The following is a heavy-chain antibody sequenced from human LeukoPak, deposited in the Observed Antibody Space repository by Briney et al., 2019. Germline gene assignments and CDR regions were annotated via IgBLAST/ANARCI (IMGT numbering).Heavy chain of an antibody. CDR2: IYTSGST. Sequence: SETLSLTCTVSGGSISSGSYYWSWIRQPAGKGLEWIGRIYTSGSTNYNPSLKSRVTISVDTSKNQISLKLSSVTAADTAVYYCAREDGYRYYFDYWGQGTLVTVSS. D-gene: IGHD5-24*01. V-gene: IGHV4-61*02. CDR3: AREDGYRYYFDY. CDR1: GGSISSGSYY. J-gene: IGHJ4*02.